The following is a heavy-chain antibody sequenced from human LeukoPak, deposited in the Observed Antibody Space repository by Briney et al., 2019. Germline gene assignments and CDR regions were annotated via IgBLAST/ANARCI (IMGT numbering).Heavy chain of an antibody. Sequence: GGSLRLSCAASGFTFSSYWMHWVRQAPGKGLVWVSLINSDGSSTSYADSVKGRFTISRDNAKNSLYLQMNSLRAEDTAVYYCARDRGYGDREFDYWGQGTLVTVSS. CDR3: ARDRGYGDREFDY. CDR1: GFTFSSYW. V-gene: IGHV3-74*01. CDR2: INSDGSST. D-gene: IGHD4-17*01. J-gene: IGHJ4*02.